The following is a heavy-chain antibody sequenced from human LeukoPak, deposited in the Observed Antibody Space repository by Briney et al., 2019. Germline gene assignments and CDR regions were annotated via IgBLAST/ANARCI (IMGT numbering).Heavy chain of an antibody. CDR2: IYSSGST. CDR1: GGSNSSYY. V-gene: IGHV4-4*07. J-gene: IGHJ4*02. D-gene: IGHD6-19*01. Sequence: PSETLSLTCLVTGGSNSSYYWSWIGPPAGRGLEGIGRIYSSGSTNYNPSLKSRVTMSVDTSKNQFSLKLSSVTAADTAVYYCARESVTVAGTPIDYWGQGTLVTVSS. CDR3: ARESVTVAGTPIDY.